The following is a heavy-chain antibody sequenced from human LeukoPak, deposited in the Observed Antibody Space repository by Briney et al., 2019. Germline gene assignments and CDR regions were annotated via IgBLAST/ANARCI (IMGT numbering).Heavy chain of an antibody. CDR3: ARRGCRSTSCSIPRPAPFDY. V-gene: IGHV4-34*01. CDR2: INHSGST. D-gene: IGHD2-2*01. J-gene: IGHJ4*02. CDR1: GGSFSGYY. Sequence: SETLSLTCAVYGGSFSGYYWSWIRQPPGKGLEWIGEINHSGSTNYNPSLKSRVTISVDTSKNQFSLKLSSVTAADTAVYYCARRGCRSTSCSIPRPAPFDYWGQGTLVTVSS.